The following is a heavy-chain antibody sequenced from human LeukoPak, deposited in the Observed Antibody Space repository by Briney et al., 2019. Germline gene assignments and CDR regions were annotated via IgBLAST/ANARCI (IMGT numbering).Heavy chain of an antibody. V-gene: IGHV3-30*18. CDR2: LSYDGSEK. Sequence: GRSLRLSCAASGFTFSSYGMHWVRQAPGKGLEWVAVLSYDGSEKYYADSVKGRCTISRDNSKNTVYLQMNSLRAEDTAVYYCAKSSSGWYGGFDYWGQGTLVTVSS. CDR3: AKSSSGWYGGFDY. D-gene: IGHD6-19*01. CDR1: GFTFSSYG. J-gene: IGHJ4*02.